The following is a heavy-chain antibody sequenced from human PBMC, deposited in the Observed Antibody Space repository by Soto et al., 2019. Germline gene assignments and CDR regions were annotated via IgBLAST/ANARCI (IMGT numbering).Heavy chain of an antibody. V-gene: IGHV3-30*03. D-gene: IGHD1-26*01. J-gene: IGHJ4*02. CDR1: GFTFSSYG. CDR3: TRVLLGGYYGSDFDF. Sequence: GGSLRLSCAASGFTFSSYGMHWVRQAPGKGLEWVAVTSSDGSNIYYADSVKGRFTISRDNAKNSLYLQMNSLRADDTAIYYCTRVLLGGYYGSDFDFWGQGTQVTVSS. CDR2: TSSDGSNI.